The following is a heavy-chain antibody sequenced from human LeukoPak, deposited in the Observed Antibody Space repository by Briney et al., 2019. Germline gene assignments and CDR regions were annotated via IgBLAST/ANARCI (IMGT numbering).Heavy chain of an antibody. CDR3: ATTPAYITMVRGVYGY. CDR2: INHNGST. Sequence: PSETLSLTCAVYGGSFSGYYWSWIRQPPGKGLEWIGEINHNGSTNYNPSLKSRVTISVDTSKNQFSLKLSSVTAADTAVYYCATTPAYITMVRGVYGYWGQGTLVTVSS. V-gene: IGHV4-34*01. J-gene: IGHJ4*02. D-gene: IGHD3-10*01. CDR1: GGSFSGYY.